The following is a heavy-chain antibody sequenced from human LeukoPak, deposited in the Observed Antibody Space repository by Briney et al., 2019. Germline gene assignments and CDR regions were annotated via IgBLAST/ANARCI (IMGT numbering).Heavy chain of an antibody. Sequence: SETLSLTRTVSGGSITGYYWSWIRQPPGKGLEWVGYIFSSGSTNYNPSLKSRVTISLDTSKSQFSLKLISVTASDTAIYYCARLTKFLTTYYPTPWGQGTLVTVSS. CDR3: ARLTKFLTTYYPTP. J-gene: IGHJ5*02. V-gene: IGHV4-59*08. CDR1: GGSITGYY. CDR2: IFSSGST. D-gene: IGHD2/OR15-2a*01.